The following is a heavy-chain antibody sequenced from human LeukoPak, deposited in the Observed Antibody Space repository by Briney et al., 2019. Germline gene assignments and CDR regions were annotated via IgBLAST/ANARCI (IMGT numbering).Heavy chain of an antibody. CDR3: ATLPRYCSGGSCYG. V-gene: IGHV1-69-2*01. D-gene: IGHD2-15*01. Sequence: EASVKVSCKVSGYTFTDYYMHWVQQAPGKGLEWMGLVDPEDGETIYAEKFQGRVTITADTSTDTAYMHLSSLRSEDTAVYYCATLPRYCSGGSCYGWGQGTLVTVSS. J-gene: IGHJ4*02. CDR1: GYTFTDYY. CDR2: VDPEDGET.